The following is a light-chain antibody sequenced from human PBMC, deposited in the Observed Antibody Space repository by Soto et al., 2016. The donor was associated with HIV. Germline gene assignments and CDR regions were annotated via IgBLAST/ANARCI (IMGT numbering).Light chain of an antibody. CDR3: QSADSSGTYVL. V-gene: IGLV3-25*03. J-gene: IGLJ2*01. CDR1: TLPKQY. Sequence: SYELTQPPSVSVSPGQTASITCSGDTLPKQYAYWYQQKPGQAPVLVIYKDSERPSGIPERFSGSSSGTTVTLTISGVQAEDEADYYCQSADSSGTYVLFGGGTEADR. CDR2: KDS.